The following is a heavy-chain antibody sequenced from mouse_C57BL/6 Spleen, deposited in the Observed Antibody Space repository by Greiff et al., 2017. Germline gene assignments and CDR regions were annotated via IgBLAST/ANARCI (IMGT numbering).Heavy chain of an antibody. V-gene: IGHV5-9-1*02. CDR1: GFTFSSYA. Sequence: EVKLVESGEGLVKPGGSLKLSCAASGFTFSSYAMSWVRQTPEKGLEWVAYISSGGDYIYYAATVKGRFTISRDNARNTLYLKMSSLKSEDTALDDCTGYYYGSSTHWYFDVWGTGTTVTVAS. D-gene: IGHD1-1*01. CDR3: TGYYYGSSTHWYFDV. CDR2: ISSGGDYI. J-gene: IGHJ1*03.